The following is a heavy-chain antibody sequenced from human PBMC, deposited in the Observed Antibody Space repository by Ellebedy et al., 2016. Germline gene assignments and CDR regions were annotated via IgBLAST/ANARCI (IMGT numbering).Heavy chain of an antibody. V-gene: IGHV3-23*01. J-gene: IGHJ6*02. CDR3: AKMMNVKKPIEYYYYGMDV. CDR2: ISGSGGST. D-gene: IGHD1-1*01. Sequence: GGSLRLSXAASGFTFSSYAMSWVRQAPGKGLEWVSAISGSGGSTYYADSVKGRFTISRDNSKNTLYLQMNSLRAEDTAVYYCAKMMNVKKPIEYYYYGMDVWGQGTTVTVSS. CDR1: GFTFSSYA.